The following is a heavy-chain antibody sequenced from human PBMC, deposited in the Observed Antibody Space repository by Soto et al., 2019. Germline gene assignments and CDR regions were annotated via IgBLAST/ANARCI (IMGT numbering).Heavy chain of an antibody. D-gene: IGHD2-15*01. V-gene: IGHV4-31*03. CDR2: IYHSGNT. CDR3: AREFGGSRNYYYDAVDV. CDR1: GGALRVGGNY. J-gene: IGHJ6*02. Sequence: QVQLQESGPGLVKPSETLSLTCTVSGGALRVGGNYWTWIRQHPGKVLEWIGHIYHSGNTHYNPSLKRRLTVSLVTSKTQFSLRLNSVTASDTAGYCCAREFGGSRNYYYDAVDVWGQGNAVTVSS.